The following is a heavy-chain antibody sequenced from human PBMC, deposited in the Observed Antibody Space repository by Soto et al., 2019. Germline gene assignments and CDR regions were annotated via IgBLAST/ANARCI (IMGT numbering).Heavy chain of an antibody. V-gene: IGHV3-21*01. CDR3: ARDRCSGGSCYFDY. D-gene: IGHD2-15*01. CDR2: ISSSSSYI. Sequence: EVQLVESGGGLVKPGGSLRLSCAASGFTFSSYSMNWVRQAPGKGLEWVSSISSSSSYIYYADSVKGRFTISRDNAKNSLYLQMNSLRAEDTAVYYCARDRCSGGSCYFDYWGQGTLVTVSS. CDR1: GFTFSSYS. J-gene: IGHJ4*02.